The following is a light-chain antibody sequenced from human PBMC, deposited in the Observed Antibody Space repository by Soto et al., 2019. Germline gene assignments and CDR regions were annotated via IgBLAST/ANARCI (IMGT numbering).Light chain of an antibody. V-gene: IGLV2-23*01. J-gene: IGLJ1*01. CDR1: SSDVGSYNF. Sequence: QSALTQPASVSGSPGQSITISCTGTSSDVGSYNFVSWYQQHPGKAPKLMIYEASKRPSGVSNRFSGSKSGNTASLTISGLQPEDEADDYCCSYAGSSTYVFGAGTKLTVL. CDR3: CSYAGSSTYV. CDR2: EAS.